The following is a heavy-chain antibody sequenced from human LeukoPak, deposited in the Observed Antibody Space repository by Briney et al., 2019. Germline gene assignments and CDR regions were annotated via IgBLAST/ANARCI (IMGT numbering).Heavy chain of an antibody. CDR3: ARGRGTAYYYYYYYMDV. D-gene: IGHD1-1*01. CDR1: GYSISSGYY. V-gene: IGHV4-38-2*02. J-gene: IGHJ6*03. Sequence: SETLSLTYTVSGYSISSGYYWGWIRQPPGKGLEWIGSIYHSGSTYYNPSLKSRVTISVDTSKNQFSLKLSSVTAADTAVYYCARGRGTAYYYYYYYMDVWGKGTTVTVSS. CDR2: IYHSGST.